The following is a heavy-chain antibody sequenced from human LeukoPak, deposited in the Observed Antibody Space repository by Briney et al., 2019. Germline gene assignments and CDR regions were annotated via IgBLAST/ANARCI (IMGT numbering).Heavy chain of an antibody. Sequence: GASVKVSCKVSGYTLTELSMHWVRQAPGKGLEWMGGFDPEDGETIYAQQFQGRVTMTEDTSTDTAYMELRSLRSEDTAMYYCATALRLEALDLWGHGTMVTVSS. V-gene: IGHV1-24*01. J-gene: IGHJ3*01. CDR2: FDPEDGET. CDR1: GYTLTELS. D-gene: IGHD1-1*01. CDR3: ATALRLEALDL.